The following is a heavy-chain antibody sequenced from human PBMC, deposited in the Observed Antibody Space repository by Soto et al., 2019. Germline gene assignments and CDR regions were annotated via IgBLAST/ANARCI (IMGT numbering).Heavy chain of an antibody. Sequence: PGGSLRLSCAASGFTFSSYGMHWVRQAPGKGLEWVAVISYDGSNKYYADSVKGRFTISRDNSKNTLCLQMNSLRAEDTAVYYCAKALDYGDDYWGQGTLVTVSS. CDR3: AKALDYGDDY. J-gene: IGHJ4*02. D-gene: IGHD4-17*01. CDR2: ISYDGSNK. V-gene: IGHV3-30*18. CDR1: GFTFSSYG.